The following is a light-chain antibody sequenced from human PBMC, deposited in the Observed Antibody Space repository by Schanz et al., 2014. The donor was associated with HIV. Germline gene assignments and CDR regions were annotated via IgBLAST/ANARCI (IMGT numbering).Light chain of an antibody. V-gene: IGLV2-14*03. CDR3: CSYTSSSTKV. J-gene: IGLJ3*02. Sequence: QSALTQPASVSGSPGQSITISCSGTSSDVGGYNYVSWYQQHPGKAPKLIIFDVTSRPSGVSSRFSGSKSGNTASLTVSGLQAEDEADYYCCSYTSSSTKVFGGGTKVTVL. CDR1: SSDVGGYNY. CDR2: DVT.